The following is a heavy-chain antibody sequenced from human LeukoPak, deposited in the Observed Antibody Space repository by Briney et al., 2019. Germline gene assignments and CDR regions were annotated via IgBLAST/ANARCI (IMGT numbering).Heavy chain of an antibody. CDR2: IYSGGST. CDR3: AKDKHYDYVWGSYPVDY. J-gene: IGHJ4*02. Sequence: PGGSLRLSCAASGFTVSSNYMSWVRQAPGKGLEWVSVIYSGGSTYYADSVKGRFTISRDNSKNTLYLQMNSLRAEDTAVYYCAKDKHYDYVWGSYPVDYWGQGTLVTVSS. CDR1: GFTVSSNY. D-gene: IGHD3-16*02. V-gene: IGHV3-66*01.